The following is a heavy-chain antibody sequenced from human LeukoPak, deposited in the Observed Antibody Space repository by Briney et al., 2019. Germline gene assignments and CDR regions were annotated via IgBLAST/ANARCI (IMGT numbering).Heavy chain of an antibody. D-gene: IGHD3-10*01. CDR2: IKHSGST. CDR1: GGSFSGYY. J-gene: IGHJ5*02. Sequence: PSETLSLTCAVYGGSFSGYYWSWIRQPPGKGLEWIGEIKHSGSTNYNPSLKSRVTISVDTSKNQFSLKLSSVTAADTAVYYCARELSLYYGSGSYSGLIIWFDPWGQGTLVTVSS. CDR3: ARELSLYYGSGSYSGLIIWFDP. V-gene: IGHV4-34*01.